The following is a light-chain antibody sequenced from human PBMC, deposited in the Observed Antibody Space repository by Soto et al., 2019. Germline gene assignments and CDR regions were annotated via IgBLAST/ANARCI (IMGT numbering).Light chain of an antibody. V-gene: IGKV1-12*01. CDR2: AGS. CDR3: QQANSSPFT. Sequence: DIQMTQSPSSVSASVGNRFTITCRGSQSVKRWLAWYQQKPGRAPKLLIYAGSTLQSGVPSRFSGSGYGTDLTLTISSLKNEDFETYYCQQANSSPFTFGQGTRLEI. CDR1: QSVKRW. J-gene: IGKJ5*01.